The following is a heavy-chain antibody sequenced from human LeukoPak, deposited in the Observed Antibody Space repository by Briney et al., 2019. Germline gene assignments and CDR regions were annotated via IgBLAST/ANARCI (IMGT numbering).Heavy chain of an antibody. V-gene: IGHV4-34*01. CDR3: ARAERAEAGTTRDY. D-gene: IGHD6-13*01. CDR2: INHSGST. Sequence: SETLCLTCAVYGGSFSGYYWSWIRQPPGKGLEWIGEINHSGSTNYNPSLKSRVTISVDTSKNQFSLKLSSVTAADTAVYYCARAERAEAGTTRDYWGQGTLVTVSS. CDR1: GGSFSGYY. J-gene: IGHJ4*02.